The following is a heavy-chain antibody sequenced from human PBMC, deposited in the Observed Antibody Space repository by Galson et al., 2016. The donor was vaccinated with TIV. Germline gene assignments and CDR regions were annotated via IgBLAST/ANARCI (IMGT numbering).Heavy chain of an antibody. V-gene: IGHV1-69*13. D-gene: IGHD6-19*01. CDR3: ARPSSSCRGCSYYYYMDV. J-gene: IGHJ6*03. Sequence: SVKVSCKASGGTFNIYAISRVRQAPGQGLEWMGGILPIFGAATYAQKFQGRVTITADESTNTAYMELSSLKSDDTAMYYCARPSSSCRGCSYYYYMDVWGKGTTVTVSS. CDR2: ILPIFGAA. CDR1: GGTFNIYA.